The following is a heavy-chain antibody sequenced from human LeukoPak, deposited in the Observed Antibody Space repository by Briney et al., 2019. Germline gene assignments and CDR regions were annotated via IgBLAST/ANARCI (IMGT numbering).Heavy chain of an antibody. J-gene: IGHJ4*02. D-gene: IGHD3-16*02. CDR1: GFTFSSYS. CDR3: ARGHDDYVWGSYRPFDY. Sequence: GGSLRLSCAASGFTFSSYSMNWDRQAPGKGLEWVSSISSSSSYIYYADSVKGRFTISRDNAKNSLYLQMNSLRAEDTAVYYCARGHDDYVWGSYRPFDYWGQGTLVTVSS. CDR2: ISSSSSYI. V-gene: IGHV3-21*01.